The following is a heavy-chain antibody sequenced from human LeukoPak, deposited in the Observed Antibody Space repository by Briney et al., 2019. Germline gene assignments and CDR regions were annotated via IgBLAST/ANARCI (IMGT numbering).Heavy chain of an antibody. CDR1: GFTFSGYW. Sequence: QPGGSLRRYCAASGFTFSGYWMHWVRQAPGKGLVWVSRINSDGYSITYADSVKGRFTISRDNAKNTLYLQMNSLIAEDTAVYFCTRAGYSTGFDSWGQGTLLTLSS. J-gene: IGHJ5*01. D-gene: IGHD5-12*01. V-gene: IGHV3-74*03. CDR2: INSDGYSI. CDR3: TRAGYSTGFDS.